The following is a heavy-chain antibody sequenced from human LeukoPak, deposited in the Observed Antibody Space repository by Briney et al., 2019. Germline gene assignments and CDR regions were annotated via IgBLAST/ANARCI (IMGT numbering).Heavy chain of an antibody. CDR1: GGSFSGYY. V-gene: IGHV4-59*01. Sequence: PSETLSLTCAVYGGSFSGYYWSWIRQPPGKGLEWIGYIYYSGSTNYNPSLKSRVTMSVDTSKNQFSLKLSSVTAADTAVYYCAGARGGYEYYFDYWGQGTLVTVSS. CDR3: AGARGGYEYYFDY. D-gene: IGHD3-16*01. CDR2: IYYSGST. J-gene: IGHJ4*02.